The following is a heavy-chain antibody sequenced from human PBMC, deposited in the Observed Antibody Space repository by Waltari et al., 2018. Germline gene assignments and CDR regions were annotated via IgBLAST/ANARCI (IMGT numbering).Heavy chain of an antibody. CDR2: ISSSSSTI. V-gene: IGHV3-48*01. D-gene: IGHD3-22*01. Sequence: EVQLVESGGGLVQPGGSLRLSCAASGFTFSSYSMNCVRQAPGKGLEWVSYISSSSSTIYYADSVKGRFTISRDNAKNSLYLQMNSLRAEDTAVYYGAREPFSTITMIVVVDDAFDIWGQGTMVTVSS. CDR1: GFTFSSYS. CDR3: AREPFSTITMIVVVDDAFDI. J-gene: IGHJ3*02.